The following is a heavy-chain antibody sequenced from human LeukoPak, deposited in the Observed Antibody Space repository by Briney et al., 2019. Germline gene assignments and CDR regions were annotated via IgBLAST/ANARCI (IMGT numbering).Heavy chain of an antibody. CDR2: ISYDGSNK. V-gene: IGHV3-30*18. CDR1: GFTFSSYG. Sequence: PGGSLRLSCAASGFTFSSYGMHWVRQAPGKGLEWVAVISYDGSNKYYADSVKGRFTISRDNSKSTLYLQMNSLRAEETAVYYCPKDLHVGGYSGLRLDYGMDVWGKGTTVTVSS. CDR3: PKDLHVGGYSGLRLDYGMDV. D-gene: IGHD5-12*01. J-gene: IGHJ6*04.